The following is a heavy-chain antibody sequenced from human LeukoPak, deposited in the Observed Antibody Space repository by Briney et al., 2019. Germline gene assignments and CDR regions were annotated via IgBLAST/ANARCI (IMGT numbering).Heavy chain of an antibody. D-gene: IGHD6-19*01. J-gene: IGHJ4*02. CDR3: ATRPGIAVAGFDY. CDR1: GYTFTSYA. Sequence: EASVKVSCKASGYTFTSYAMNWVRQAPGQRLEWMGWINPGNGDTKYSQKFQGRVTITRDTSASTAYMELSSLRSEDTAVCFCATRPGIAVAGFDYWGQGTLVTVSS. V-gene: IGHV1-3*01. CDR2: INPGNGDT.